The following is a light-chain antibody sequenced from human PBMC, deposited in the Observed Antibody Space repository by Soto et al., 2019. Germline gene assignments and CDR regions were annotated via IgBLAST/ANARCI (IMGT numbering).Light chain of an antibody. J-gene: IGLJ1*01. Sequence: QSVLTQHRSVSGSRGQSVTISCTGTGSDVGGYNYVSWYQQHPGKAPTLMIYDVSKRPSGVPDRFSGSKSGNTASLTISGLQAEDEADYYCCSYAGSYSYVFGTGTKLTVL. CDR2: DVS. CDR1: GSDVGGYNY. V-gene: IGLV2-11*01. CDR3: CSYAGSYSYV.